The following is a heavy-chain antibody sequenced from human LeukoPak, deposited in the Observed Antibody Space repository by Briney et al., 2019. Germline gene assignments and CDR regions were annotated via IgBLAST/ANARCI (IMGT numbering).Heavy chain of an antibody. J-gene: IGHJ6*02. D-gene: IGHD4-23*01. CDR3: ARDSTPVVIRAYYNGMDV. V-gene: IGHV3-48*03. CDR1: GFTFSSHE. CDR2: ISGSGTDI. Sequence: QPGGSLRLSCAASGFTFSSHEMNWVRQAPGKGLEWVSYISGSGTDIHYADSVKGRFTVSRDNARNSLYLQMNSLRAEDTAVYYCARDSTPVVIRAYYNGMDVWGQGTTVTVSS.